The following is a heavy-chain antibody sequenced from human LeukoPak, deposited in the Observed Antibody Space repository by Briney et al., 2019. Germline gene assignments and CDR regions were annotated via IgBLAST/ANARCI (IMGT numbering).Heavy chain of an antibody. CDR3: ARLSGSPWY. CDR2: ISGGGDAT. D-gene: IGHD3-10*01. Sequence: GGSLRLSCAASGFSFNNYAMSWVRQAPGKGLEWVSAISGGGDATKYADSVKGRFTISRDNAKNSLYLQMNSLRAEDTAVYYCARLSGSPWYWGQGTLVTVSS. CDR1: GFSFNNYA. J-gene: IGHJ4*02. V-gene: IGHV3-23*01.